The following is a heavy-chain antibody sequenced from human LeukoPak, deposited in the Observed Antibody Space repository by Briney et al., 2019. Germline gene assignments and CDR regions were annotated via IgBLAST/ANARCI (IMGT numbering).Heavy chain of an antibody. D-gene: IGHD3-22*01. CDR1: GYTFTSYY. CDR2: INPSGGST. Sequence: VASVKVSCKASGYTFTSYYMHWVRQAPGQGLEWMGIINPSGGSTSYAQKFQGRVTMTRDTSTSTVYMELSSLRSEDTAVYYCARGELRYYYDSSGKPHFDYWGQGTLVTVSS. CDR3: ARGELRYYYDSSGKPHFDY. V-gene: IGHV1-46*01. J-gene: IGHJ4*02.